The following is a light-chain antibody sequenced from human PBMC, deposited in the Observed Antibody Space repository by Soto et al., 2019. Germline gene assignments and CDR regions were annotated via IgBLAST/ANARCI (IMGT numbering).Light chain of an antibody. V-gene: IGKV3-11*01. CDR2: DAS. CDR3: QQRSDFRT. J-gene: IGKJ1*01. Sequence: EIVLTQSPATLSLSPGERATLSCRASQSVSSYLAWYQQKPGQAPRPVIYDASKRATGIPARFSGSGSGTDFTLTISSLEPEDFAVYYCQQRSDFRTLGQGTNVDTK. CDR1: QSVSSY.